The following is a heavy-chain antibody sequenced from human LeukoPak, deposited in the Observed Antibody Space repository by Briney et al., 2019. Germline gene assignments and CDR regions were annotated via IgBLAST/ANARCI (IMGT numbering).Heavy chain of an antibody. V-gene: IGHV3-23*01. Sequence: GGSLRLSCAASGFTFSSYAMSWVRQAPGKGLEWVSAISGSGGSTYYADSVKGRFTISRDNSKNTLYLQMNSLRAEDTAVYYCAKTPRYFDWLLHFDYWGQGTLVTVSS. J-gene: IGHJ4*02. CDR2: ISGSGGST. CDR1: GFTFSSYA. CDR3: AKTPRYFDWLLHFDY. D-gene: IGHD3-9*01.